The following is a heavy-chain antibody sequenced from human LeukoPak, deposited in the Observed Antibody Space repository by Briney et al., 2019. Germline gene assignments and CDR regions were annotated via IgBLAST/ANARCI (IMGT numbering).Heavy chain of an antibody. J-gene: IGHJ4*02. D-gene: IGHD3-3*01. CDR1: GGSISSGSYC. V-gene: IGHV4-61*02. CDR2: TYASGST. Sequence: SETLSLTCTVSGGSISSGSYCWSWIRQPAGKGLEWLGRTYASGSTNYNPSLKRRVTISVDTSKNQFYLKESSVTAADTAVYYCARGDFWSGYYFDYWGQGTLVTVSS. CDR3: ARGDFWSGYYFDY.